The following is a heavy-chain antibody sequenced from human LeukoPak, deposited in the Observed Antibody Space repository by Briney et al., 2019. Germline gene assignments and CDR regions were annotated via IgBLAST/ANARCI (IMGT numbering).Heavy chain of an antibody. V-gene: IGHV1-46*01. CDR2: IHSSGDTT. CDR3: ARVIKGGYDFWSGPYYFDC. CDR1: GYGFSSYH. J-gene: IGHJ4*02. Sequence: ASVKVSCKASGYGFSSYHIHWVRQAPGQGLEWMGIIHSSGDTTSYAQKFQGRVTMTRDTSTTTVYMELRSLRSEDTAVYYCARVIKGGYDFWSGPYYFDCWGQGTLVTVSS. D-gene: IGHD3-3*01.